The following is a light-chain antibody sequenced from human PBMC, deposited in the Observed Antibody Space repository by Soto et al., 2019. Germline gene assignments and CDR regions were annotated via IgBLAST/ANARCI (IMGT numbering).Light chain of an antibody. CDR3: QQYDDWPPIT. CDR1: RTIAGN. CDR2: LTS. Sequence: EVVMTQSPGTLSASPGERATLSCRASRTIAGNVAWYRQKPGQAPRLLIFLTSTRAIGVPDRFSGGGSGTEFTLTISSLQSEDFAVYYCQQYDDWPPITFGQGTRLEVK. V-gene: IGKV3D-15*01. J-gene: IGKJ5*01.